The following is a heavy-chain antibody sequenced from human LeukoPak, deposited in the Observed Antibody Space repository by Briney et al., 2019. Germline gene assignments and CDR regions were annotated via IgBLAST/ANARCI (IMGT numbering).Heavy chain of an antibody. CDR1: GYTFTSYG. V-gene: IGHV1-18*01. J-gene: IGHJ3*02. Sequence: GASVKVSCKASGYTFTSYGISWVRQAPGQGLEWMGWISAYNGNTNYAQKLQGRVTMTTDTSTSTAYMELRSLRSDDTAVYYCARVPLGDILTGGAFDIWGQGTMVTVSS. CDR2: ISAYNGNT. D-gene: IGHD3-9*01. CDR3: ARVPLGDILTGGAFDI.